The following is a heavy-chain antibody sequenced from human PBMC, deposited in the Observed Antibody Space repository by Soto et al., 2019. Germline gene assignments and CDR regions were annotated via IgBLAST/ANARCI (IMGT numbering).Heavy chain of an antibody. J-gene: IGHJ4*02. Sequence: GGSLRLSCAATGFAVSSNYMTWVRQAPGKGLEWVSAVYSGGSTYYADSVKGGFTISRDNSKNTLYLQMHSLRADDTAVYYCARARSVAAGLFDSWGQGTLVTVSS. V-gene: IGHV3-53*01. CDR1: GFAVSSNY. CDR2: VYSGGST. D-gene: IGHD6-13*01. CDR3: ARARSVAAGLFDS.